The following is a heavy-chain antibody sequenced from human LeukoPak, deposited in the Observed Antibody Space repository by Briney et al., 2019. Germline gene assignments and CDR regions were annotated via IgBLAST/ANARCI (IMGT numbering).Heavy chain of an antibody. J-gene: IGHJ6*02. CDR2: VNPNSGGT. D-gene: IGHD2-21*01. CDR3: ARRLQIVWYGLDV. Sequence: ASVKVSCKASGYTFTGYYIHWVRQAPGQGLEWMGWVNPNSGGTIYEEKFQGRVNMTRDTSVSTAYMELTGLRSDDTAVYYCARRLQIVWYGLDVWGQGTSVTVSS. CDR1: GYTFTGYY. V-gene: IGHV1-2*02.